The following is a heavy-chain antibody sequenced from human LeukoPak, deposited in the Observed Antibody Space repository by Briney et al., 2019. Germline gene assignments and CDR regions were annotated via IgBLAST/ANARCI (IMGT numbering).Heavy chain of an antibody. J-gene: IGHJ4*02. V-gene: IGHV3-33*01. CDR3: ARESTAAGTGFDY. D-gene: IGHD6-13*01. CDR1: GFTFSSYG. Sequence: GGSLRLSCAASGFTFSSYGMHWVRQAPGKGLEWVAVIWYDGSNKYYADSVKGRFTISRDNSKNTLYLQMNSPRAEDTAVYYCARESTAAGTGFDYWGQGTLVTVSS. CDR2: IWYDGSNK.